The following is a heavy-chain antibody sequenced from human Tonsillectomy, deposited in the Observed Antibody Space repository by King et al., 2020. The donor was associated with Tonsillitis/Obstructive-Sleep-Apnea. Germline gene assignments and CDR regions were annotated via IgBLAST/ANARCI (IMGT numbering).Heavy chain of an antibody. Sequence: VQLVESGGGVVQPGRSLRLSCAASGFTFSSYGIHWVRQAPGKGLEWVALIWYDGSNKYYADSVKGRFTISRDNSKNTLYLQMNSLRAEDTAVYYCARGDYGGNSGVDYWGQGTLVTVSS. CDR2: IWYDGSNK. CDR1: GFTFSSYG. J-gene: IGHJ4*02. V-gene: IGHV3-33*01. D-gene: IGHD4-23*01. CDR3: ARGDYGGNSGVDY.